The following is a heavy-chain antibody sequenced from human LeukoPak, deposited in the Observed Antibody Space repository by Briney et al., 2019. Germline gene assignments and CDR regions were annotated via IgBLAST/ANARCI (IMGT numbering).Heavy chain of an antibody. D-gene: IGHD3-10*01. Sequence: PGESLEISCKGSGYSFTSYWIGWVRQMPGKGLEWMGIIYPGDSDTRYSPSFQGQVTISADKSISTAYLQWSSLKASDTAMYYCARYITMVRGVFDYWGQGTLVTVSS. CDR3: ARYITMVRGVFDY. CDR1: GYSFTSYW. J-gene: IGHJ4*02. V-gene: IGHV5-51*01. CDR2: IYPGDSDT.